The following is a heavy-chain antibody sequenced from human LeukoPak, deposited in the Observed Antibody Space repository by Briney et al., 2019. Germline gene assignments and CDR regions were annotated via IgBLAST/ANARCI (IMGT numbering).Heavy chain of an antibody. CDR2: TSGDGITT. J-gene: IGHJ4*02. V-gene: IGHV3-43*02. CDR1: GFPFHNYA. D-gene: IGHD5/OR15-5a*01. CDR3: ARDHVYGGADY. Sequence: GGSLRLSCAASGFPFHNYAIHWVRQAPGKGLVWVSLTSGDGITTYFADSVKGRFTISRDNSKSSLFLQMNSLRTEDTALYYCARDHVYGGADYWGQGTLVTVSS.